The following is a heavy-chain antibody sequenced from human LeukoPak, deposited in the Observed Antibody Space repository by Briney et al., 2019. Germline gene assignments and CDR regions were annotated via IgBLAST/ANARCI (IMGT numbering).Heavy chain of an antibody. CDR3: AREVPNVDYFDY. J-gene: IGHJ4*02. V-gene: IGHV3-48*01. CDR2: ISSSSITI. Sequence: GGSLRLSRAASGFTFSSYSMNWVRQAPGKGLEWVSYISSSSITIYYADPVKGRFTISRDNAKSSLYLQMNSLRAEDTAVYYCAREVPNVDYFDYWGQGTLVTVSS. CDR1: GFTFSSYS.